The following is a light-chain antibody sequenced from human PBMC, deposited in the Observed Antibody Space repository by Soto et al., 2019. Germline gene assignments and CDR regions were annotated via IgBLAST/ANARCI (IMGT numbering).Light chain of an antibody. J-gene: IGKJ5*01. CDR1: QSVSNY. V-gene: IGKV3-11*01. CDR3: QHRTNWPPT. Sequence: EILLTQSPASLSFSPGERATLSCRASQSVSNYLAWYQQKPGQAPRLLIYDASNRATGIPARFSGSGSGTDFTLTISSLESEDFAVYYCQHRTNWPPTFGQGTRLEIK. CDR2: DAS.